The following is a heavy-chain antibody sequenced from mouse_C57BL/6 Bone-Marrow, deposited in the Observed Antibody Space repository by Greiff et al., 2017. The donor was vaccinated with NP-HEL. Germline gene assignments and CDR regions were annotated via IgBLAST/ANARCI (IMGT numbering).Heavy chain of an antibody. CDR1: GYTFTGYW. Sequence: VQLQESGAELMKPGVSVKLSCKATGYTFTGYWIEWVKQRPGHGLEWIGEILPGSGSTNSNEKFKGKATFTADTSSNTAYMQLSSLTTEDTAIYYCARFYYDYHNYGCQGTTLTVTS. CDR3: ARFYYDYHNY. J-gene: IGHJ2*01. D-gene: IGHD2-4*01. V-gene: IGHV1-9*01. CDR2: ILPGSGST.